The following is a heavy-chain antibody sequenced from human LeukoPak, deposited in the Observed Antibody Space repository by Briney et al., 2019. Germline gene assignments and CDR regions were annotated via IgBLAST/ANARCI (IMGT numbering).Heavy chain of an antibody. D-gene: IGHD3-3*01. V-gene: IGHV1-18*01. CDR3: ARVGFWDFWSGYYLNWFDP. CDR1: GFIFTSYD. CDR2: ISAYNGNT. J-gene: IGHJ5*02. Sequence: ASVKVSCRASGFIFTSYDISWVRQAPGQGLEWMGWISAYNGNTNYAQKLQGRVTMTTDTSTSTAYMELRSLRSDDTAVYYCARVGFWDFWSGYYLNWFDPWGQGTLVTVSS.